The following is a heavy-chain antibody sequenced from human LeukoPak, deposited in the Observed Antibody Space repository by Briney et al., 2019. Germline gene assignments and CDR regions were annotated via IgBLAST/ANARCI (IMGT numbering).Heavy chain of an antibody. V-gene: IGHV1-2*02. D-gene: IGHD1-26*01. CDR2: INPNSGGT. Sequence: ASVKVSCKASGYTFTGYYIHWVRQAPGQGLEWMGWINPNSGGTSYAQKFQGRVTMTRDTSISTGYMELSRLRSDDTAVYYCARPIRGSYVEDAFDMWGQGTMVTVSA. CDR3: ARPIRGSYVEDAFDM. CDR1: GYTFTGYY. J-gene: IGHJ3*02.